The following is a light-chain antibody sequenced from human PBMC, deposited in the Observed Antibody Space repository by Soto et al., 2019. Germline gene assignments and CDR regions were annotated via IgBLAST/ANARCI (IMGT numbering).Light chain of an antibody. J-gene: IGLJ1*01. CDR1: SSDVGSYNL. Sequence: QSLLTQPTSVSGSPGQSITISCTGTSSDVGSYNLVSWYQQHPGKAPKLMIYEGSKRPSGVSNRFSGSKSGNTASLTISGLQAEDEADYYCCSYAGSSTYHYVFGTGTKVTVL. V-gene: IGLV2-23*01. CDR3: CSYAGSSTYHYV. CDR2: EGS.